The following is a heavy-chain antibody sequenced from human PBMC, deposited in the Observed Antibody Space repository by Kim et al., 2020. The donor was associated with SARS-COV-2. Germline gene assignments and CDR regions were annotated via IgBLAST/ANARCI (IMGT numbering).Heavy chain of an antibody. CDR2: AK. J-gene: IGHJ4*02. V-gene: IGHV3-7*01. CDR3: AKTDTSGFFDY. D-gene: IGHD3-10*01. Sequence: AKYYVDSRKGRVTISRDNAKNSLYLQMNSLRDEDTAVYYCAKTDTSGFFDYWGQGTLVTVSS.